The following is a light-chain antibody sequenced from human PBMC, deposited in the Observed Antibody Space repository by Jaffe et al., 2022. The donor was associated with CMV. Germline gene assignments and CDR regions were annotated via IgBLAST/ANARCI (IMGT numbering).Light chain of an antibody. CDR1: QSISTF. Sequence: ETVMTQFPATLSVSPGEGATLSCRASQSISTFLAWYQQKPGRGPRLLIYGASTRATGVPPRFSGSGSGTEFTLTISSLQSEDFAIYFCQQYYDWPPWTFGQGTKVEIK. J-gene: IGKJ1*01. V-gene: IGKV3-15*01. CDR2: GAS. CDR3: QQYYDWPPWT.